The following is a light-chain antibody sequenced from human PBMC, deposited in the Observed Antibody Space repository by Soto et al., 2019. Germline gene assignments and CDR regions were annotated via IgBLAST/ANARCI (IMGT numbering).Light chain of an antibody. CDR2: GAS. V-gene: IGKV3-20*01. J-gene: IGKJ5*01. CDR3: QQYAEAPIT. CDR1: QSVGRNY. Sequence: EIVLTQSPGTLSLSPGEGATLSCRASQSVGRNYLAWFQQKPGQPPRLLISGASSRVAGIPDKFSGSGSGTDFTLTISRLEPEDFAAYFCQQYAEAPITFGQGTRLEIK.